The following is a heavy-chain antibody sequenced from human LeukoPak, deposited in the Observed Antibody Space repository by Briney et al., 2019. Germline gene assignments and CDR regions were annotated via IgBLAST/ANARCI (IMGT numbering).Heavy chain of an antibody. CDR3: ARFRYSSGWFDY. V-gene: IGHV4-39*01. D-gene: IGHD6-19*01. Sequence: PSETLSLTCTVSGGSITTTTSYWGWIRQPPGKGLEWIGSTYYGGTTFYNPSLKSRVTISVDTSKNQFSLNLSSVTATDTAVYYCARFRYSSGWFDYWGQGMLVTVSS. J-gene: IGHJ4*02. CDR1: GGSITTTTSY. CDR2: TYYGGTT.